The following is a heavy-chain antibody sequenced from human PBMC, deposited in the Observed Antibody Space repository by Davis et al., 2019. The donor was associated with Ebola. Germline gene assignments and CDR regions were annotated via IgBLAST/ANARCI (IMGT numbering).Heavy chain of an antibody. CDR1: GDSVSINSAG. V-gene: IGHV6-1*01. Sequence: HSQTLSLTCAISGDSVSINSAGWNWIRQSPSRGLEWLGRTYYNSKWYRDYATSVRGRITINADTSGNKFYLQLNSVTPEDTAVYYCARGWLKGYLDLWGQGTLVTVSS. CDR2: TYYNSKWYR. D-gene: IGHD3-22*01. CDR3: ARGWLKGYLDL. J-gene: IGHJ5*02.